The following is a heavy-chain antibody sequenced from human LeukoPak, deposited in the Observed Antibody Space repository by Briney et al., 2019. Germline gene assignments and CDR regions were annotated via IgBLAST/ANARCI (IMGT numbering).Heavy chain of an antibody. J-gene: IGHJ3*02. CDR1: GFIVSSYE. D-gene: IGHD6-13*01. CDR2: INSGGTV. Sequence: GGSLRLSCAASGFIVSSYETGWIRQAPGKGLEWLSYINSGGTVYYADSVKGRFTFSRDNAKNSLYLHMNSLRAEDTALYYCARFSSTWYVAFDMWGQGTMVTVSS. CDR3: ARFSSTWYVAFDM. V-gene: IGHV3-48*03.